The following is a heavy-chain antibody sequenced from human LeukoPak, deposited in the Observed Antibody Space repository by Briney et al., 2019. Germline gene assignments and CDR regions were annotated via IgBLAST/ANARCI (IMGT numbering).Heavy chain of an antibody. J-gene: IGHJ5*02. CDR3: ARGSRQTGFDP. CDR2: IYSGGST. CDR1: GFTVSSNY. D-gene: IGHD6-6*01. V-gene: IGHV3-66*02. Sequence: GGSLRLSCAASGFTVSSNYMSWVRQAPGKGLEWVSVIYSGGSTYYADSVKGRFTISRDNTKNTLYLQMNSLRAEDTAVYYCARGSRQTGFDPWGQGTLVTVSS.